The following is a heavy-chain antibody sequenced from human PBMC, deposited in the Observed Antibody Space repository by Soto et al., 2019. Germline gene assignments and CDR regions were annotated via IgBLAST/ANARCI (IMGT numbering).Heavy chain of an antibody. CDR1: GVSITDYH. Sequence: SETLSLTCTVSGVSITDYHWSWIRQSPGRGLEWIGYIFSRGTPNYNPSLKSRVTISVDTSRNQFSLKLNSLTAADTAMYFCAKRFGDYVGWFDPWGQGALVTVSA. D-gene: IGHD4-17*01. J-gene: IGHJ5*02. V-gene: IGHV4-59*01. CDR2: IFSRGTP. CDR3: AKRFGDYVGWFDP.